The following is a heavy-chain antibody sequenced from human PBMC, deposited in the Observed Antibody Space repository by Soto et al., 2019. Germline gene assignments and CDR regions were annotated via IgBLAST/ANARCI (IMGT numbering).Heavy chain of an antibody. CDR1: GYTFTGYY. CDR3: ARDDIVVVPAAGGYYGMDV. J-gene: IGHJ6*02. Sequence: EASVKVSCKASGYTFTGYYMHWVRQAPGQGLEWMGWINPNSGGTNYAQKFQGWVTMARDTSISTAYMELSRLRSDDTAVYYCARDDIVVVPAAGGYYGMDVWGQGTTVTVPS. CDR2: INPNSGGT. D-gene: IGHD2-2*01. V-gene: IGHV1-2*04.